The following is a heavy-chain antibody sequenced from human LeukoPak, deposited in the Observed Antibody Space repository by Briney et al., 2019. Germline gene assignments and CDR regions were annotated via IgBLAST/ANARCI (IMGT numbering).Heavy chain of an antibody. CDR3: AKGTMIVVLEGY. V-gene: IGHV3-23*01. CDR2: FSGTSST. D-gene: IGHD3-22*01. Sequence: GGSLRLSCAASGFTFSSYAMSWVRQAPGKGLEWVSTFSGTSSTSYADSVRGRFTISRDNSKNTLYLQMNSLRAEDTAVYYCAKGTMIVVLEGYWGQGNLVTVSS. CDR1: GFTFSSYA. J-gene: IGHJ4*02.